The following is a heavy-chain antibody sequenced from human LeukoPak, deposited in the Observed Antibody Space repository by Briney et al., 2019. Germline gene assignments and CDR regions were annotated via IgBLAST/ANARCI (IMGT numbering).Heavy chain of an antibody. CDR2: IYNDGGT. J-gene: IGHJ5*02. CDR1: GFTVSSNY. Sequence: GGSLRLSCAASGFTVSSNYMSWVRQAPGKGLEWVSVIYNDGGTYYADSVKGRFTISRDNSKNTLYLQMNSLTAEDTAVYYCVGRHGRYPHNYFDPWGQGTLVTVSS. V-gene: IGHV3-53*01. D-gene: IGHD3-16*02. CDR3: VGRHGRYPHNYFDP.